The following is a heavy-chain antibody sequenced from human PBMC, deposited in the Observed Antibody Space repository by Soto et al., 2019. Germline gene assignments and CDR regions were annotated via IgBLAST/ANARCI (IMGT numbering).Heavy chain of an antibody. Sequence: GGSLRLSFASSGFTFISYSMSWVRQAPGKGLEWVSAISGSGGSTYYADSVKGRFTISRDNSKNTLYLQMNSLRAEDTAVYYCAKDVYSSGWYGINADYWGQGTLVTVSS. D-gene: IGHD6-19*01. CDR2: ISGSGGST. V-gene: IGHV3-23*01. J-gene: IGHJ4*02. CDR1: GFTFISYS. CDR3: AKDVYSSGWYGINADY.